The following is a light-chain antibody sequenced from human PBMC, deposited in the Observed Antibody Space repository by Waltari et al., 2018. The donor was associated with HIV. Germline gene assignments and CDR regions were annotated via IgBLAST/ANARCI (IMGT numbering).Light chain of an antibody. CDR1: SSDVGSYNL. J-gene: IGLJ2*01. CDR2: EVS. CDR3: CSYAGSSTTVL. V-gene: IGLV2-23*02. Sequence: QSALTQPASVSGSPGQSITISCTGTSSDVGSYNLVSWYQQNPGKAPKLMIYEVSNRPSGFSNRFSGSKSANTASLTISGLQAEDEADYYCCSYAGSSTTVLFGGGTKLTVL.